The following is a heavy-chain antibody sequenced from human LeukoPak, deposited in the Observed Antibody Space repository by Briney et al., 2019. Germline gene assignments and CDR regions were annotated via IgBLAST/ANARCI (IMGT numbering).Heavy chain of an antibody. D-gene: IGHD6-19*01. Sequence: ASVKVSCKASGYTFTSYGISWVRQAPGQGLEWMGWISAYNGNTNYAQKLQGRVATTTDTSTSTAYMELRSLRSDDTAVYYCARRPYSSGWYGWFDPWGQGTLVTVSS. J-gene: IGHJ5*02. CDR3: ARRPYSSGWYGWFDP. CDR2: ISAYNGNT. CDR1: GYTFTSYG. V-gene: IGHV1-18*01.